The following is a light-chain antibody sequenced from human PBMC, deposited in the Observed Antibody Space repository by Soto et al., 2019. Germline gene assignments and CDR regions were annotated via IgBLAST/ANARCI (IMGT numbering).Light chain of an antibody. CDR2: EVS. V-gene: IGLV2-14*01. J-gene: IGLJ1*01. CDR3: SSYTSSRAYV. Sequence: QSVLTQPASVSGSPGQSITISCTGTSSDVGGYNYVSWYQQQSGKAPKLMIHEVSNRPSGVSSRFSGSKSGNTASLTISGLQAEDEADYYCSSYTSSRAYVCGIGTKLTVL. CDR1: SSDVGGYNY.